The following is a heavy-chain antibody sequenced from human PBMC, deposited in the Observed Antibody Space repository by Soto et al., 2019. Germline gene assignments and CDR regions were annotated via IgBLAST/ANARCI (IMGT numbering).Heavy chain of an antibody. J-gene: IGHJ5*02. CDR3: VKASTYSSSQGWFDP. CDR2: IIWKSGNI. V-gene: IGHV3-9*01. D-gene: IGHD6-6*01. CDR1: GFSFDGYA. Sequence: EVQLVESGGGLVQPGRSLRLSCAASGFSFDGYAMNWVRQPPGKGLEWVSGIIWKSGNIDYADSVKGRFTISRDNAKNSLYLQMNSLRAEDTELYYCVKASTYSSSQGWFDPWGQGNMVTVSS.